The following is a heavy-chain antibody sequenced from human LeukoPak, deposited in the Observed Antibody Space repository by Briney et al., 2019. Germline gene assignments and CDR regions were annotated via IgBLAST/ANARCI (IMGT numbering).Heavy chain of an antibody. Sequence: ASVKVSCKASGYTFTSYGISWVRQAPGQGLEWMGWISAYNGNTNYAQKLQGRVTMTTDTSTSTAYMELRSLRSDGTAVYYCARDWVPYIVVVPAATNDAFDIWGQGTMVTVSS. J-gene: IGHJ3*02. D-gene: IGHD2-2*01. CDR2: ISAYNGNT. CDR1: GYTFTSYG. V-gene: IGHV1-18*01. CDR3: ARDWVPYIVVVPAATNDAFDI.